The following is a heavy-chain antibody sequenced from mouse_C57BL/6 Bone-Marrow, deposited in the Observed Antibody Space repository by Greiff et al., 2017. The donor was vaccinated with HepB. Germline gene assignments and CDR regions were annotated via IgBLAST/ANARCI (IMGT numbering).Heavy chain of an antibody. Sequence: EVKLMESGAALVRPGASVKLSCTASGFNIKDDYMHWVKQRPEQGLEWIGWIDPENGDTEYASKFQGKATITADTSSDTAYLQLSSLTSEDTAVYYCTTLTTLGYVDVWGTGTTVTVSS. CDR3: TTLTTLGYVDV. V-gene: IGHV14-4*01. CDR1: GFNIKDDY. J-gene: IGHJ1*03. D-gene: IGHD2-13*01. CDR2: IDPENGDT.